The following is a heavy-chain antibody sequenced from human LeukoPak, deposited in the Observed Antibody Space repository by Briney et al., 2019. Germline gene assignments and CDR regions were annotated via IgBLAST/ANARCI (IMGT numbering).Heavy chain of an antibody. CDR1: GFTFSDYY. V-gene: IGHV3-11*01. Sequence: GGSLRLSWAASGFTFSDYYMSWIRQAPGKGLEWVSYISSSGSTIYYADSVKGRFTISRDNAKNSLYLQMNSLRAEDTAVYYCAIYPTHIRYIVATMWGQGTLVTVSS. D-gene: IGHD5-12*01. CDR2: ISSSGSTI. CDR3: AIYPTHIRYIVATM. J-gene: IGHJ4*02.